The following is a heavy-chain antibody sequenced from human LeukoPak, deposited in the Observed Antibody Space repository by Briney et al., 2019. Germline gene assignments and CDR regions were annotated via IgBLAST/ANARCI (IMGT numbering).Heavy chain of an antibody. Sequence: PGGSLRLSCAASGFTFSDYWITWVRHVAGGGLEWVANIKQDGSDTYYVDSVRGRFTISRHNAKKSLYLEMSNLRGDDTAVYYCARVGAWELQRVFEYWGQGTLVTVSS. V-gene: IGHV3-7*01. CDR1: GFTFSDYW. CDR3: ARVGAWELQRVFEY. CDR2: IKQDGSDT. D-gene: IGHD1-26*01. J-gene: IGHJ4*02.